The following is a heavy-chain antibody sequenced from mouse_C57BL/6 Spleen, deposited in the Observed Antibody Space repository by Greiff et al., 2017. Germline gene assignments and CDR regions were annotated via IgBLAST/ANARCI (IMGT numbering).Heavy chain of an antibody. CDR3: ARNYDYDGGSSYAMDY. CDR1: GYTFTSYW. CDR2: IDPSDSYT. V-gene: IGHV1-59*01. D-gene: IGHD2-4*01. Sequence: VKLQQPGAELVRPGTSVKLSCKASGYTFTSYWMHWVKQRPGQGLEWIGVIDPSDSYTNYNQKFKGKATLTVDTSSSTAYMQLSSLTSEDSAVYYCARNYDYDGGSSYAMDYWGQGTSVTVSS. J-gene: IGHJ4*01.